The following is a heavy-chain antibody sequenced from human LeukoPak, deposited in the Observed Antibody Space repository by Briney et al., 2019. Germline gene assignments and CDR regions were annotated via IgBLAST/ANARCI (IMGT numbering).Heavy chain of an antibody. CDR2: MNPNSGNT. D-gene: IGHD3-22*01. CDR3: ARGRNSFIHYYDSSGYTMAWFDP. Sequence: ASVKVSCKASGYTFTSYDINWVRQATGLGLEWMGWMNPNSGNTGYAQKFQGRVTMTRNTSISTAYMELSSLRSEDTAVYYCARGRNSFIHYYDSSGYTMAWFDPWGQGTLVTVSS. CDR1: GYTFTSYD. J-gene: IGHJ5*02. V-gene: IGHV1-8*01.